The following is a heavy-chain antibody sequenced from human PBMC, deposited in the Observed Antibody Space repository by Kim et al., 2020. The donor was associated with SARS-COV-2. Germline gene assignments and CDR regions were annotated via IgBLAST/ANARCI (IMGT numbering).Heavy chain of an antibody. Sequence: GGSLRLSCAASGFTFSGSSMHWVRQASGKGLEWVGRIRSKANNYATAYAASVKGRFTISRDDSKNTAYLQMNSLKTEDTAVYYCTRLAVSSGWNFDYWGQGTLVTVSS. D-gene: IGHD6-19*01. V-gene: IGHV3-73*01. CDR2: IRSKANNYAT. J-gene: IGHJ4*02. CDR3: TRLAVSSGWNFDY. CDR1: GFTFSGSS.